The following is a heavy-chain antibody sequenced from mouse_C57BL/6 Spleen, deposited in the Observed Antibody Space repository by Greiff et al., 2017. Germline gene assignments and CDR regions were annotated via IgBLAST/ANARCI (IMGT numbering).Heavy chain of an antibody. D-gene: IGHD1-1*01. CDR1: GFTFSDYG. V-gene: IGHV5-17*01. CDR3: ERRFYYYGSSPWCFDV. J-gene: IGHJ1*03. Sequence: EVKLMESGGGLVKPGGSLKLSCAASGFTFSDYGMHWVRQAPEKGLEWVAYISSGSSTIYYADTVKGRFTISRDKAKNTLFLQMTSLRSEDTAMYYCERRFYYYGSSPWCFDVWGTGTTVTVSS. CDR2: ISSGSSTI.